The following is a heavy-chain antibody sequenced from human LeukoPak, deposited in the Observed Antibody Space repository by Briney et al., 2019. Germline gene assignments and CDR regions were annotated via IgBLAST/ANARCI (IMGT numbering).Heavy chain of an antibody. J-gene: IGHJ4*02. V-gene: IGHV3-23*01. CDR1: GFTFNDHA. Sequence: PGGSLRLSCAGSGFTFNDHAMSWVRQAPGKGLEWVSSISGSGGSTYYADYVKGRSTISRDNSKKVVYFEMNCLRGEDTAVYFCARGGQNFDFWRFDYWGQGTLAVVSS. CDR3: ARGGQNFDFWRFDY. D-gene: IGHD3-3*01. CDR2: ISGSGGST.